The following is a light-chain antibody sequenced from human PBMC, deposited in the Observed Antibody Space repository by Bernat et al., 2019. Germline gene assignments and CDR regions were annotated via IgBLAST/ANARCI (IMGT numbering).Light chain of an antibody. CDR2: RNN. CDR3: SAWDSSLSGHV. CDR1: SNNVGNQG. J-gene: IGLJ6*01. Sequence: QAGLTQPPSVSKGLRQTATFTCTGNSNNVGNQGAACLQQHQGHPPTLLSYRNNNRPSGISERFSASRSGNTASLTITGLQPEDGADYYCSAWDSSLSGHVFGSGTKVTVL. V-gene: IGLV10-54*04.